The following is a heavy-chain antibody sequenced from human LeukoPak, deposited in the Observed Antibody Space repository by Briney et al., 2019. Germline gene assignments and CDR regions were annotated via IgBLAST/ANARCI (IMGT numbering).Heavy chain of an antibody. CDR1: GFTFTSSA. CDR2: IVVGSGNT. J-gene: IGHJ4*02. D-gene: IGHD6-13*01. CDR3: AAARPGYSTAGEDEGYFDY. Sequence: GASVKVSCKASGFTFTSSAMQWVRQARGQRLEWIGWIVVGSGNTDYAQTFQERVTITRDMSTSTAYMELSSLRSEDTAVYYCAAARPGYSTAGEDEGYFDYWGQGTLVTVSS. V-gene: IGHV1-58*02.